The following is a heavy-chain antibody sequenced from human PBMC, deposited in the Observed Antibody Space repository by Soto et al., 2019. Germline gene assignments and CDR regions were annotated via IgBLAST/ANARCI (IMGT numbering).Heavy chain of an antibody. D-gene: IGHD6-6*01. CDR1: GFTFSSYS. V-gene: IGHV3-21*01. J-gene: IGHJ6*02. Sequence: EVQLVESGGGLVKPGGSLRLSCAASGFTFSSYSMNWVRQAPGKGLEWVSSISSSSSYIYYADSVKGRFTISRDNAKNSLYLQMNSLRAEDTAVYYCARDSIAARQDDYYYGMDVWGQGTTVTVSS. CDR3: ARDSIAARQDDYYYGMDV. CDR2: ISSSSSYI.